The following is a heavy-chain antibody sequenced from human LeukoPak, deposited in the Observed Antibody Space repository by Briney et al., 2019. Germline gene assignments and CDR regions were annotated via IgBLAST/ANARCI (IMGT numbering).Heavy chain of an antibody. CDR2: INSDGSST. V-gene: IGHV3-74*01. D-gene: IGHD3/OR15-3a*01. CDR3: TRDWTARSNAFDI. Sequence: GGSLRLSCATSGFTFSSHYMHWVRQAPGKGLVWVSRINSDGSSTNYADSVKGRFTISRGNAKNTLFLQMNSLRAEDTAVYYCTRDWTARSNAFDIWGQGTMVTVSS. J-gene: IGHJ3*02. CDR1: GFTFSSHY.